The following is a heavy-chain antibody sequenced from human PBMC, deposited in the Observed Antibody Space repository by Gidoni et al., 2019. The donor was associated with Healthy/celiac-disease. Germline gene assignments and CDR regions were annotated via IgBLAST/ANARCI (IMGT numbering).Heavy chain of an antibody. V-gene: IGHV1-69*04. CDR2: IVPILGIA. CDR1: GGTFSSYA. D-gene: IGHD3-10*01. CDR3: ARVYGSGSYLGGMDV. Sequence: QVQLAQSGAEVKKRGSSVKVSCKASGGTFSSYAISWVRQAPGQGLEWMGRIVPILGIANYAQKFQGRVTITADKSTSTAYMELSSLRSEDTAVYYCARVYGSGSYLGGMDVWGQGTTVTVSS. J-gene: IGHJ6*02.